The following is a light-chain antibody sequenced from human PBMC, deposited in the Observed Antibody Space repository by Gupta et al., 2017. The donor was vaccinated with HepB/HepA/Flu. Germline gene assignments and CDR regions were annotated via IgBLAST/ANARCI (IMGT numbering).Light chain of an antibody. V-gene: IGLV2-14*03. J-gene: IGLJ1*01. CDR3: SSDGTDDI. Sequence: SAPTQPASVSGSPGQSITISCTGTSNDIGSNKYVSWYQQFPGRGPKLMIDDGSNRPSGGSSRFSGSKSGNTASLTIAGRQAEDEADYYGSSDGTDDIFGTGTRVIVL. CDR1: SNDIGSNKY. CDR2: DGS.